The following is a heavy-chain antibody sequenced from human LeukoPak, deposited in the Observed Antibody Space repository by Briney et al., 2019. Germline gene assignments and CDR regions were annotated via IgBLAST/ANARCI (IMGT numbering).Heavy chain of an antibody. CDR3: ARDEGCGGDCYSGYYYGMDV. CDR1: GFTVSSNY. CDR2: IYSGGST. V-gene: IGHV3-53*01. Sequence: EPGGSLRLSCAASGFTVSSNYMSWVRQAPGKGLEWVSVIYSGGSTYYADSVKGRFTISRDNSKNTLYLQMNSLRAEDTAVYYCARDEGCGGDCYSGYYYGMDVWGQGTTVTVSS. D-gene: IGHD2-21*02. J-gene: IGHJ6*02.